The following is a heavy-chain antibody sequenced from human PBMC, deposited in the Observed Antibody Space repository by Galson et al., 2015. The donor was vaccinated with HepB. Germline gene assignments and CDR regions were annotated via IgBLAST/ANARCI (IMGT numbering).Heavy chain of an antibody. V-gene: IGHV5-51*03. CDR2: IYPGDSDT. J-gene: IGHJ3*02. Sequence: QSGAEVKKPGESLKISCKGSGYSFTSYWIGWVRQMPGKGLEWMGIIYPGDSDTRYSPSFQGQVTISVDKSISTAYLQWSSLKASDTAMYYCARRRGYSVSGTHDAFDMWGQGAKVTVSS. D-gene: IGHD3-10*01. CDR1: GYSFTSYW. CDR3: ARRRGYSVSGTHDAFDM.